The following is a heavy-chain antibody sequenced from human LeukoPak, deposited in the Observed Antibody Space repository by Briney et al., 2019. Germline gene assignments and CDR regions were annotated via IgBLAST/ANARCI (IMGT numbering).Heavy chain of an antibody. J-gene: IGHJ3*02. CDR3: AREAEAFDI. V-gene: IGHV3-30-3*01. Sequence: GGSLRLSCAASGFTFSRYAMHWVRQAPGRGLEWVAVVSYDGSNEYYVDSVKGRFTISRDNSKNTLYLQMNSLRPEDTAVYYCAREAEAFDIWGQGTLVTVSS. CDR2: VSYDGSNE. CDR1: GFTFSRYA.